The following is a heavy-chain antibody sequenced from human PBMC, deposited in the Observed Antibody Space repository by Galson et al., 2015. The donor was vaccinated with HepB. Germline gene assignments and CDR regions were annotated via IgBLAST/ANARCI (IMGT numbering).Heavy chain of an antibody. D-gene: IGHD6-13*01. CDR3: ARQSIAAAGTGKIIDY. CDR2: IYYSGST. V-gene: IGHV4-59*08. CDR1: GGSISSYY. Sequence: SETLSLTCTVSGGSISSYYWSWIRQPPGKGLEWIGYIYYSGSTNYNPSLKSRVTISVDTSKNQFSLKLSSVTAADTAVYYCARQSIAAAGTGKIIDYWGQGTLVTVSS. J-gene: IGHJ4*02.